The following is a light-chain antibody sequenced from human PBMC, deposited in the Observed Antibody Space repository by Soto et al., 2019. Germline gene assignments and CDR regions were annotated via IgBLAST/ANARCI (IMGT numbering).Light chain of an antibody. CDR2: DVN. CDR3: ASYTTSSALGL. V-gene: IGLV2-14*03. Sequence: QSVLAQPASVSGSPGQSITISCTGTSSDVGGHYYVSWYQHHPGKAPKLMIYDVNNRPSGVSNRFSGSKSGNTASLTISGLQAEDEADYYCASYTTSSALGLFGGGTQLTVL. CDR1: SSDVGGHYY. J-gene: IGLJ2*01.